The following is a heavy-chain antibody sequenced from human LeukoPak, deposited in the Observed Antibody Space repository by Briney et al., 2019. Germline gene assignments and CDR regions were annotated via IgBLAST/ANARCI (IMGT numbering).Heavy chain of an antibody. CDR3: TKDVTGNYDSWRQASLVGVPSPST. V-gene: IGHV3-74*01. CDR2: INTDGSST. D-gene: IGHD1-20*01. Sequence: GGSLRLSCAASGFTFSSYWMHWDRQAPGKGLVWVSRINTDGSSTNYADSVKGRFTISRDNAKNTMYLQMNSLRAEDTAVYYCTKDVTGNYDSWRQASLVGVPSPSTRGR. CDR1: GFTFSSYW. J-gene: IGHJ2*01.